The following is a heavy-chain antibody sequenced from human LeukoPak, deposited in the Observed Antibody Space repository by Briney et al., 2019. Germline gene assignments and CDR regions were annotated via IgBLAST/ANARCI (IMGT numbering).Heavy chain of an antibody. CDR2: IYPGDSDT. J-gene: IGHJ6*02. D-gene: IGHD1-7*01. Sequence: RGESLQISCQGSGSRFTDYWIGWVRQVPGKGLEWMGTIYPGDSDTRYSPSFQGQVTISADKSLNTANLQWSSLKASDTAMYYCARGAAGTIPDYYYFGLDVWGQGTTVTVSS. CDR3: ARGAAGTIPDYYYFGLDV. V-gene: IGHV5-51*01. CDR1: GSRFTDYW.